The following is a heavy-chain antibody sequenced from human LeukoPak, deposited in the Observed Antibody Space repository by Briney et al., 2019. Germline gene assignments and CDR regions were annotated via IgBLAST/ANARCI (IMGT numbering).Heavy chain of an antibody. D-gene: IGHD6-13*01. V-gene: IGHV1-2*02. CDR3: AREQQLEDYYYYGMDV. Sequence: ASVKVSCKASGYTFTGYYMHWVRRAPGQGLEWMGWINPNSGGTNYAQKFRGRVTMTRDTSISTAYMELSRLRSDDTAVYYCAREQQLEDYYYYGMDVWGQGTTVTVSS. CDR1: GYTFTGYY. CDR2: INPNSGGT. J-gene: IGHJ6*02.